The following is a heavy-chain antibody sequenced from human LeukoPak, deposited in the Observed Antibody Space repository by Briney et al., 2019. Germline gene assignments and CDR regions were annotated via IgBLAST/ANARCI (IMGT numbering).Heavy chain of an antibody. Sequence: PSETLSLTCTVSGYSISSGYYWGWIRQPPGKGLEWIGSIYHSGSTYYNPSLKSRVTISVDTSKNQFSLKLSSVTAADTAVYYCASELYDSSGYYFHFQHWGQGTLVTVSS. V-gene: IGHV4-38-2*02. D-gene: IGHD3-22*01. CDR1: GYSISSGYY. J-gene: IGHJ1*01. CDR3: ASELYDSSGYYFHFQH. CDR2: IYHSGST.